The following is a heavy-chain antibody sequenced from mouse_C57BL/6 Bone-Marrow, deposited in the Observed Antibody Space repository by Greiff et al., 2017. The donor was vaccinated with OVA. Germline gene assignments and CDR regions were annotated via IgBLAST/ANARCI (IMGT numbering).Heavy chain of an antibody. CDR1: GYTFTSYW. CDR3: ARSYGNYFAY. D-gene: IGHD2-1*01. J-gene: IGHJ3*01. CDR2: IDPSDSDT. Sequence: VQLQQPGAELVRPGSSVKLSCKASGYTFTSYWMHWVKQRPIQGLEWIGNIDPSDSDTHYNQKFKDKATLTVDKSSSTAYMQLSSLTSEDSAVYYCARSYGNYFAYWGQGTLVTVSA. V-gene: IGHV1-52*01.